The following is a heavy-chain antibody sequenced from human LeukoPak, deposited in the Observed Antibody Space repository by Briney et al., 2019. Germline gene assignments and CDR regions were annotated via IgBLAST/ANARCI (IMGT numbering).Heavy chain of an antibody. J-gene: IGHJ5*02. Sequence: GGSLRLSCAASGFTVSSNYMSWVRQAPGKGLEWVSVIYSGGSTYYADSVKGRFTISRDNSKNTLYLQMNSLRAEDTAVYYYARVLWFGEPHNWFDPWGQGTLVTVSS. D-gene: IGHD3-10*01. CDR1: GFTVSSNY. CDR3: ARVLWFGEPHNWFDP. CDR2: IYSGGST. V-gene: IGHV3-53*01.